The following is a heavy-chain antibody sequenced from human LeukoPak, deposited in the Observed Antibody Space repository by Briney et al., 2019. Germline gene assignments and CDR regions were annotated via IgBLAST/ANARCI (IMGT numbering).Heavy chain of an antibody. V-gene: IGHV3-21*01. CDR3: ARENKKGVVSVFDN. Sequence: PGGSLRLSCAASGFTFSSYSMNWVRQAPGKGLEWVSSISSSSSYIYYADSVKGRFTISRDNAKNSLYLQMNSLRAEDTAVYYCARENKKGVVSVFDNWGQGTLVTVSS. CDR1: GFTFSSYS. D-gene: IGHD3-3*01. CDR2: ISSSSSYI. J-gene: IGHJ4*02.